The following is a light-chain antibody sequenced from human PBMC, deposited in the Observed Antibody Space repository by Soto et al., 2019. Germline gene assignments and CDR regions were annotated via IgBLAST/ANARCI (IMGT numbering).Light chain of an antibody. J-gene: IGKJ4*01. Sequence: EVVMTQSPDSLSVSPGERATLSCRASQSVSSNLAWYQQKPGQAPRLLMYGVSTRATGIPARFGGSGSATEFTLTISSLQSEDFAVYYCQQYSQWPLTFGGGTKVDIK. CDR1: QSVSSN. CDR2: GVS. CDR3: QQYSQWPLT. V-gene: IGKV3-15*01.